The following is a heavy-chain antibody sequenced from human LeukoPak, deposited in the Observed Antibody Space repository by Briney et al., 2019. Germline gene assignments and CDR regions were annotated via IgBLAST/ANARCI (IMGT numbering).Heavy chain of an antibody. D-gene: IGHD3-10*01. CDR1: GFTFSSYA. CDR2: ISGSGGST. J-gene: IGHJ3*01. CDR3: ARDGPAVPGQSRAFDV. Sequence: GGSLRLSCAASGFTFSSYAMSWVRQAPGKGLEWVSGISGSGGSTYYADPVKGRFPISRDNSKNTLYLQMNSLRAEDAAVYYCARDGPAVPGQSRAFDVWGQGTMVTVSS. V-gene: IGHV3-23*01.